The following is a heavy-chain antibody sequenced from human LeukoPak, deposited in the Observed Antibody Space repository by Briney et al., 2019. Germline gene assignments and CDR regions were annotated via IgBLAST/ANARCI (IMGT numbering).Heavy chain of an antibody. J-gene: IGHJ4*02. CDR1: GFTVSSNY. CDR3: ARAYYYDSSGLYYFDY. CDR2: IYSGGST. D-gene: IGHD3-22*01. Sequence: GGSLRLSCAASGFTVSSNYMSWVRQAPGKGLEWVSVIYSGGSTYYADSVKGRFTISRDNSKNTLYLQMNSLGAEDTAVYYCARAYYYDSSGLYYFDYWGQGTLVTVSS. V-gene: IGHV3-66*01.